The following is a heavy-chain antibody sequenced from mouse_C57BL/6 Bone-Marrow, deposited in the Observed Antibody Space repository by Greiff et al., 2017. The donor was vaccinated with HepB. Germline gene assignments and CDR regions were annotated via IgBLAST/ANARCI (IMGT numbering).Heavy chain of an antibody. V-gene: IGHV5-4*01. D-gene: IGHD2-4*01. CDR3: ARDIYYDFWFAY. J-gene: IGHJ3*01. Sequence: EVKVVESGGGLVKPGGSLKLSCAASGFTFSSYAMSWVRQTPEKRLEWVATISDGGSYTYYPDNVKGRFTISRDNAKNNLYLQMSHLKSEDTAMYYCARDIYYDFWFAYWGQGTLVTVSA. CDR2: ISDGGSYT. CDR1: GFTFSSYA.